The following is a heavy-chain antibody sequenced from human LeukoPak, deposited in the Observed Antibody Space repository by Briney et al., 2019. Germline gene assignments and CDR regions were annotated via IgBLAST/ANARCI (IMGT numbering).Heavy chain of an antibody. D-gene: IGHD3-22*01. J-gene: IGHJ4*02. CDR1: GFTFSSYS. CDR2: ISSSSSTI. CDR3: AGDTNYYDSSGYRTS. Sequence: GGSLRLSCAASGFTFSSYSMNWVRQAPGKGLEWVSYISSSSSTIYYADSVKGRFTISRDNAKSSLYLQMNSLRAEDTAVYYCAGDTNYYDSSGYRTSWGQGTLVTVSS. V-gene: IGHV3-48*01.